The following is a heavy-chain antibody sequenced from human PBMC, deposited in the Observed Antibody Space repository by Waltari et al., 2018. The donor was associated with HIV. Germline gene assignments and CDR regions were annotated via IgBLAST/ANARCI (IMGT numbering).Heavy chain of an antibody. Sequence: QVQLQQSGPGLVTPSQTLSLTCAISGDRGSSNSAHWNWIRQSPSRGLEWLGRTYYRSKWYNDYAVSVKSRITINPDTSKNQFSLQLNSVTPEDTAVYYCARSMTRIITGAFDIWGQGTMVTVSS. CDR2: TYYRSKWYN. CDR1: GDRGSSNSAH. D-gene: IGHD3-16*01. J-gene: IGHJ3*02. V-gene: IGHV6-1*01. CDR3: ARSMTRIITGAFDI.